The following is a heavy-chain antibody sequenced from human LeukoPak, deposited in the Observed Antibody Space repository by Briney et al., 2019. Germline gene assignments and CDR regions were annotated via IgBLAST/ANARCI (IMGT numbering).Heavy chain of an antibody. CDR1: GFSVSNNY. D-gene: IGHD2-8*01. CDR2: IYSGGTT. CDR3: ARSMYYYYMDV. V-gene: IGHV3-53*01. J-gene: IGHJ6*03. Sequence: GGSLRLSCAASGFSVSNNYMSWVRQAPGKGLEWVSVIYSGGTTYYADSVKGRFTISRDNAKNSLYLQMNSLRAEDTALYYCARSMYYYYMDVWGKGTTVTVSS.